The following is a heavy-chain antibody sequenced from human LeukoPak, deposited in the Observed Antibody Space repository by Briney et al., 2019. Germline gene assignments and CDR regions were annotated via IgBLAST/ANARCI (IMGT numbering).Heavy chain of an antibody. V-gene: IGHV3-48*03. D-gene: IGHD5-18*01. CDR1: GFTFSSYE. CDR2: ISSSGRTI. CDR3: ARVEYNYGYPTLFDY. Sequence: GGSLRLSCAAPGFTFSSYEMNWVRQAPGKGLEWGSYISSSGRTIYYADSVKGRFTISRDNAKNSLYLQMNSLRAEDAAVYYCARVEYNYGYPTLFDYWGQGTLVTVSS. J-gene: IGHJ4*02.